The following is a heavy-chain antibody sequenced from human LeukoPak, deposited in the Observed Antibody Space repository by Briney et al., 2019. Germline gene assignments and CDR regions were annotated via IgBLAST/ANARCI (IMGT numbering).Heavy chain of an antibody. Sequence: SQTLSLTCTVSGASISTFYWCWVRRPPGRGLEWIVDFSYSGSTRYNPAPQSRVTMLVDTSKSQLSLKLTSVTAADTAVYYCTRSVCGGDCYNNPYHFDYWGQGILVTVSS. CDR3: TRSVCGGDCYNNPYHFDY. CDR1: GASISTFY. D-gene: IGHD2-21*02. CDR2: FSYSGST. V-gene: IGHV4-59*01. J-gene: IGHJ4*02.